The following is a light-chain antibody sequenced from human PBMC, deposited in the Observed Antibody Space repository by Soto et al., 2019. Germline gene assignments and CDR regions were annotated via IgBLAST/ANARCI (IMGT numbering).Light chain of an antibody. CDR2: GAS. CDR1: QSVTGSY. J-gene: IGKJ1*01. CDR3: QQYGSSPPT. V-gene: IGKV3-20*01. Sequence: EIVLTQSPGTLSLSPGEGATLSCRASQSVTGSYLAWYQQKPGQAPRLLIYGASTRATGIPDRFSGSGSGTDFTLTIRRLEPEDLAVYCCQQYGSSPPTFGQGTKV.